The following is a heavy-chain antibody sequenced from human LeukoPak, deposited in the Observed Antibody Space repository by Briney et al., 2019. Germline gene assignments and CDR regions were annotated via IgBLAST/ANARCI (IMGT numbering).Heavy chain of an antibody. V-gene: IGHV3-23*01. Sequence: AISGSGGSTYYADSVKGRFTISRDNSKNTLYLQMNSLRAEDTAVYYCAKVGLRSAVITGDYWGQGTLVTVSS. J-gene: IGHJ4*02. CDR3: AKVGLRSAVITGDY. D-gene: IGHD3-22*01. CDR2: ISGSGGST.